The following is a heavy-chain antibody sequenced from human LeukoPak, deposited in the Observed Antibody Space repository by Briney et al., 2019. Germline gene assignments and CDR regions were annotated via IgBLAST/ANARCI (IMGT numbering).Heavy chain of an antibody. CDR3: AKRTMSAFDS. V-gene: IGHV3-23*01. CDR1: GFTFRTYA. J-gene: IGHJ4*02. Sequence: GSLRPSCTASGFTFRTYAMNWVRQAPGKGLEWLSGISGSGNGTYYADSVKGRFIISRDNSKNMVYLQMNSLTVEDTATYYCAKRTMSAFDSWGQGTLLIVSS. CDR2: ISGSGNGT.